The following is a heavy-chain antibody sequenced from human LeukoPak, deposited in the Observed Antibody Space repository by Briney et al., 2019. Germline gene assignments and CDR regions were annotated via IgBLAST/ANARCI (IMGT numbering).Heavy chain of an antibody. Sequence: GGSLRLSCAASGFTFNNYAMSWVRQAPGKGLEWVSIISGSGVSTYYADSVKGRFTISRDNSKNTVYVQMNNLRAEDTAVYYCAKAGSSGFLIWFDPWGQGTLVTVSS. V-gene: IGHV3-23*01. D-gene: IGHD3-22*01. CDR2: ISGSGVST. CDR1: GFTFNNYA. CDR3: AKAGSSGFLIWFDP. J-gene: IGHJ5*02.